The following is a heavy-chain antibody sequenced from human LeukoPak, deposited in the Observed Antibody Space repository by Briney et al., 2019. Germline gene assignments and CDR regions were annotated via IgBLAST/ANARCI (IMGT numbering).Heavy chain of an antibody. CDR2: TYYRSTWYN. J-gene: IGHJ5*02. CDR3: ARRLTQYDCFDP. CDR1: GDSVSSNSVT. Sequence: QTLSLTCAISGDSVSSNSVTWNWIRQSPPRGLEWLGRTYYRSTWYNDYAVSVRGRITVNPDTSKNQFSLHLNSVTPEDTAVYYCARRLTQYDCFDPWGQGILVTVSS. V-gene: IGHV6-1*01. D-gene: IGHD2-2*01.